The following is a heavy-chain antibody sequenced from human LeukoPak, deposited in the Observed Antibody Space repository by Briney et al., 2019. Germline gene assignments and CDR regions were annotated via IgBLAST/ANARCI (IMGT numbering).Heavy chain of an antibody. CDR3: ARVDGRYYYGSGSYSLALDAFDI. V-gene: IGHV4-59*01. J-gene: IGHJ3*02. CDR2: IYYSGST. Sequence: SETLSLTCTVSGGSISSYYWSWIRQPPGKGLEWIGYIYYSGSTNYNPSLKSRVTISVDTSKNQFSLKLSSVTAADTAVYYCARVDGRYYYGSGSYSLALDAFDIWGQGALVTVSS. CDR1: GGSISSYY. D-gene: IGHD3-10*01.